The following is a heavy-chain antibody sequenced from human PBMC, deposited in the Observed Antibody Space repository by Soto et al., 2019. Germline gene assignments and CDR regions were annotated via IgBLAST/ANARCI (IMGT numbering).Heavy chain of an antibody. V-gene: IGHV1-24*01. CDR1: GYTFTDLS. CDR2: FDPEEDGT. Sequence: GASVKVSCKVSGYTFTDLSVHWVRQAPGKGLEWMGGFDPEEDGTIYAQKFKGRVAMTEDTSTDTAYMELSSLRSEDTAMYYCATGGGFGKWGNNSPFSYGMDAWGQGTAVTVSS. J-gene: IGHJ6*02. CDR3: ATGGGFGKWGNNSPFSYGMDA. D-gene: IGHD3-10*01.